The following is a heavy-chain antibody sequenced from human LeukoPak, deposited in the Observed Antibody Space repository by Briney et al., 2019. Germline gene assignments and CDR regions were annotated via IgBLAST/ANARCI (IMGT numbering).Heavy chain of an antibody. CDR3: ARGTGCTGGSCGAWFDA. Sequence: GGSLRLSCAASGFTFSSYSMNWVRQAPGKGLEWVAVIWYDGTKKYYGDSVKGRFTISRDNSKNTVYLQMDSLTAEDTAVYHCARGTGCTGGSCGAWFDAWGQGTLVTVSS. CDR2: IWYDGTKK. D-gene: IGHD2-8*02. J-gene: IGHJ5*02. V-gene: IGHV3-33*08. CDR1: GFTFSSYS.